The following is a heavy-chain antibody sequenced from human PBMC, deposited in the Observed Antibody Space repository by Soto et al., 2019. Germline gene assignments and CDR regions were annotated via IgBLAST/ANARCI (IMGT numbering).Heavy chain of an antibody. CDR2: ISSSSSYI. J-gene: IGHJ6*02. CDR1: GFTFSSYS. D-gene: IGHD7-27*01. CDR3: ARAPNYLGTGSVFRGMDV. V-gene: IGHV3-21*01. Sequence: GGSLRLSCAASGFTFSSYSMNWVRQAPGKGLEWVSSISSSSSYIYYADSVEGRFTISRDNAKNSLYLQMNSLRAEDTAVYYCARAPNYLGTGSVFRGMDVWGQGTTVTVSS.